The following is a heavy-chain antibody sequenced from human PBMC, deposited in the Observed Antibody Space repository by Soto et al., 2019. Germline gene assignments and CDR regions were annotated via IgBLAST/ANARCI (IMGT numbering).Heavy chain of an antibody. CDR1: GDTFSTYS. Sequence: SVKVSCKVSGDTFSTYSISWVRQAPGQGLEWLGGIIPILGTPSYAQRFQDRVTITADKSTSTAYMELSSLRSEDTAVYYCARERSRYDRSGYYRPDYWGQGTLVTVSS. CDR2: IIPILGTP. D-gene: IGHD3-22*01. J-gene: IGHJ4*02. CDR3: ARERSRYDRSGYYRPDY. V-gene: IGHV1-69*08.